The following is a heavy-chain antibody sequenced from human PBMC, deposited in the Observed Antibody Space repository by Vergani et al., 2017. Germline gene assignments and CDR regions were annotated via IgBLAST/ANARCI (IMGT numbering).Heavy chain of an antibody. CDR1: GYTFTSYY. CDR3: ARGFPPQVLWFGELKPPYFDY. CDR2: INPSGGST. Sequence: QVQLVQSGAEVKKPGASVKVSCKASGYTFTSYYMHWVRQAPGQGLEWMGIINPSGGSTSYAQKFQGRVTMTRDTSTSTVYMELSSLRSEDTAVYYCARGFPPQVLWFGELKPPYFDYWGQGTLVTVSS. J-gene: IGHJ4*02. D-gene: IGHD3-10*01. V-gene: IGHV1-46*03.